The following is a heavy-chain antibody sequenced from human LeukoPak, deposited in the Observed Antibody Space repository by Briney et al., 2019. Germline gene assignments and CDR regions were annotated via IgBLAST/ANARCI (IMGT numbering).Heavy chain of an antibody. J-gene: IGHJ4*02. CDR3: AKGCSGGSCPKPLDY. V-gene: IGHV3-23*01. CDR2: ISGSGGST. Sequence: GGSLRLSCAASGFTFSSYAMSWVRQAPGKGLEWVSAISGSGGSTYYADSVKGRFTISRDNSKNTLYLQMNSLRAEDTAVYYCAKGCSGGSCPKPLDYWGQGTLVTASS. CDR1: GFTFSSYA. D-gene: IGHD2-15*01.